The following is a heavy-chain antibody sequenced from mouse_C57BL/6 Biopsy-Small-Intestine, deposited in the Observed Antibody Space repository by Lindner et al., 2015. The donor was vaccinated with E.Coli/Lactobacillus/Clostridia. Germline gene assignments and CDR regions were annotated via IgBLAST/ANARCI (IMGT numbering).Heavy chain of an antibody. CDR3: DVPTVVGSDY. J-gene: IGHJ2*01. CDR1: GFTFSDYG. Sequence: VQLQESGGGLVKPGGSLKLSCAASGFTFSDYGMHWVRQAPEKGLEWVAYISSGSSTIYYADTVKGRFTISRDNAKNTLFLQMTSLRSEDTAMYYCDVPTVVGSDYWGQGHHVSQSPQ. D-gene: IGHD1-1*01. V-gene: IGHV5-17*01. CDR2: ISSGSSTI.